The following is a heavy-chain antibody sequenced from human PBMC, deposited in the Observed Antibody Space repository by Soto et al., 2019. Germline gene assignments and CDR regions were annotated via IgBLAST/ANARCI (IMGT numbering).Heavy chain of an antibody. J-gene: IGHJ6*02. CDR1: GYTFTSYD. Sequence: ASVKVSCKASGYTFTSYDINWVRQATGQGLEWMGWMNPNSGNTGYAQKFQGRVTMTRNTSISTAYMELSSLRSEDTAVYYCARWTNPELLHYYYYYGMDVWRQGTTVTV. CDR2: MNPNSGNT. V-gene: IGHV1-8*01. CDR3: ARWTNPELLHYYYYYGMDV. D-gene: IGHD1-7*01.